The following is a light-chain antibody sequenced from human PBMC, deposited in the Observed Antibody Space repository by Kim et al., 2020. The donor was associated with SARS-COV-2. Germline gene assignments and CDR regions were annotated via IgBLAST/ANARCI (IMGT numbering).Light chain of an antibody. V-gene: IGLV1-40*01. J-gene: IGLJ3*02. CDR3: QSYDSSLSGQEV. CDR1: SSNIGAGYD. CDR2: GNS. Sequence: RVTISCTGSSSNIGAGYDVHWYQQLPGTAPKLLIYGNSNRPSGVPDRFSGSKSGTSASLAITGLQAEDEADYYCQSYDSSLSGQEVFGGGTQLTV.